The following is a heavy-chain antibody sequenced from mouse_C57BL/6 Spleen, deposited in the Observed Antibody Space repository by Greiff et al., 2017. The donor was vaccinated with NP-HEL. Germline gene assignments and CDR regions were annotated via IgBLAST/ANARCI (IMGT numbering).Heavy chain of an antibody. V-gene: IGHV5-6*01. CDR3: ARHREDY. J-gene: IGHJ4*01. CDR2: ISSGGSYT. Sequence: EVKLVESGGDLVKPGGSLKLSCAASGFTFSSYGMSWVRQTPDKRLEWVATISSGGSYTYYPDSVKGRFTISRDNAKNTLYLQMSSLKSEDTAMYYCARHREDYWGQGTSVTVSS. CDR1: GFTFSSYG.